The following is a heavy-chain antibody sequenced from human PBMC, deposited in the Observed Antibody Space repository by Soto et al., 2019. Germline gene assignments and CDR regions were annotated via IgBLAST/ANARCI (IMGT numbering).Heavy chain of an antibody. J-gene: IGHJ4*02. V-gene: IGHV1-2*02. CDR2: INPDNGGT. CDR1: GYTFSDHY. D-gene: IGHD3-16*02. Sequence: GASVKVSCKASGYTFSDHYIHWVRQAPGQGLEWMGWINPDNGGTNYALNFRGRVTMTRDTSISTAYVELTSLTSDDTAVYFCARVPVSDFVWGSYRYTFDYWGQGTLVTVSS. CDR3: ARVPVSDFVWGSYRYTFDY.